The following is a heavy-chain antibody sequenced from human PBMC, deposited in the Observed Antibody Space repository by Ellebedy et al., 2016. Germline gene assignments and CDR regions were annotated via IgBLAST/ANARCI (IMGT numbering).Heavy chain of an antibody. CDR3: ASRDIAVAGTDPPRDYYYGMDV. V-gene: IGHV3-21*01. D-gene: IGHD6-19*01. CDR1: GFTFSSFA. J-gene: IGHJ6*02. CDR2: ISSTGTYI. Sequence: GGSLRLSCAASGFTFSSFAMNWVRQAPGKGLEWVSSISSTGTYIYYAGSVKGRFTISRDNARNSLYLQMNNLRTEDTGGYYCASRDIAVAGTDPPRDYYYGMDVWGQGTTVTVSS.